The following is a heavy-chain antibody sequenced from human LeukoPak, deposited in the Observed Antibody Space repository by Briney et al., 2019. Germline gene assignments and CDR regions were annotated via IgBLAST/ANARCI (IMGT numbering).Heavy chain of an antibody. V-gene: IGHV3-7*01. Sequence: PGGSLRLSCAASGFTFSSYLMSWVRQAPGKGLEWVANIKQDGSEKYYVDSVKGRFTISRDNAKNSLYLQMNSLRAEDTAVYYCARDDQTGYYFDYWGQGTLVTVSS. CDR2: IKQDGSEK. J-gene: IGHJ4*02. CDR1: GFTFSSYL. CDR3: ARDDQTGYYFDY. D-gene: IGHD7-27*01.